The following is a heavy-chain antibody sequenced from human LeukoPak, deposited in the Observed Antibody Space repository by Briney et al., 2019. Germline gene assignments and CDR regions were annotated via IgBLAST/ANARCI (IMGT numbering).Heavy chain of an antibody. CDR3: ARKFGPLVGDYYYYMDV. CDR1: GFTVSSNY. J-gene: IGHJ6*03. CDR2: IYSGGST. V-gene: IGHV3-66*02. D-gene: IGHD3-10*01. Sequence: PGGSLRLSCAASGFTVSSNYMSWVRQAPGKGLEWVSVIYSGGSTYYADSVKGRFTISRDNSKNTLYLQMNSLRAEDTAVYYCARKFGPLVGDYYYYMDVWGKGTTVTVSS.